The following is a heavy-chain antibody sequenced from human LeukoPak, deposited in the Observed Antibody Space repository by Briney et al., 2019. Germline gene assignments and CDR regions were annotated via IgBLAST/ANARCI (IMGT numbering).Heavy chain of an antibody. CDR2: MNPNSGNI. CDR1: GYIFSNYD. CDR3: ARARGDYDDYFQH. V-gene: IGHV1-8*03. J-gene: IGHJ1*01. D-gene: IGHD4-17*01. Sequence: ASVKVSCKASGYIFSNYDINWVRQATGQGLEWMGWMNPNSGNIGYAQKFQGRVTITKNTSINTAYMDLSRLTSEDTAVYYCARARGDYDDYFQHWGQGTLVTVSS.